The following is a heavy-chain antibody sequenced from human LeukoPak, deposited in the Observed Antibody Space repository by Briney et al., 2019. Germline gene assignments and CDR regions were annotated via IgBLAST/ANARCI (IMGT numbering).Heavy chain of an antibody. Sequence: PSETLSLTCTVSGDSISSSYWSWIRQPPGKGLEWIAYIYYSGSTDYNPSLKSRVTISVDTSKNQFSLKLSSVTAADTAIYYCARHIRYTHASDIWDQGTMVTVSS. CDR3: ARHIRYTHASDI. CDR1: GDSISSSY. D-gene: IGHD5-18*01. CDR2: IYYSGST. V-gene: IGHV4-59*08. J-gene: IGHJ3*02.